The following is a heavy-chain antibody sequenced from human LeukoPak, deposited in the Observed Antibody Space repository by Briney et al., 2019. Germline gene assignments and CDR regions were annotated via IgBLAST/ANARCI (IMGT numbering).Heavy chain of an antibody. Sequence: GGSPRLSCAASGFTFSSYAMSWVRQAPGKGLEWVSAISGSGGSTYYADSVKGRFTISRDNSKNTLYLQMNSLRAEDTAVYYCAKDSVYCSNTSCYVYWGQGTLVTVSS. CDR3: AKDSVYCSNTSCYVY. D-gene: IGHD2-2*01. V-gene: IGHV3-23*01. CDR1: GFTFSSYA. J-gene: IGHJ4*02. CDR2: ISGSGGST.